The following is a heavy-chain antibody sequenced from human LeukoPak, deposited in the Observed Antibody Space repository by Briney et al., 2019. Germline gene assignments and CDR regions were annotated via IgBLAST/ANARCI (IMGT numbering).Heavy chain of an antibody. J-gene: IGHJ4*02. CDR2: IYSDGST. CDR3: ARDEIAVAPFDY. CDR1: GFTVSSLY. Sequence: GGSLRLSCVASGFTVSSLYMSWVRQAPGKGLEWVSIIYSDGSTSHADSVKGRFTISRDNSKNSLYLQMNSLRAEDTAVYYCARDEIAVAPFDYWGQGTLVTVSS. V-gene: IGHV3-66*01. D-gene: IGHD6-19*01.